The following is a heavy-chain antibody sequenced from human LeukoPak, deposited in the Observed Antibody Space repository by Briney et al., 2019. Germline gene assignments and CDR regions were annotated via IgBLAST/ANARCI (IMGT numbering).Heavy chain of an antibody. J-gene: IGHJ3*02. CDR2: IYYSGST. D-gene: IGHD5-12*01. CDR1: GVSISSYY. V-gene: IGHV4-59*01. Sequence: SETLSLTCTVSGVSISSYYWSWIRQPPGKGLEWIGYIYYSGSTNYNPSLKSRVTISVDTSKNQFSLKLSSVTAADTAVYYCARGARDIVATIDAFDIWGQGTMVTVSS. CDR3: ARGARDIVATIDAFDI.